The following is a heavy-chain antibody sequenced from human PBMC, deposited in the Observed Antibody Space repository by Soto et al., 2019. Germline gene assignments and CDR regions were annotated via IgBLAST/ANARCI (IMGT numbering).Heavy chain of an antibody. Sequence: EMYLVDSGGGLVQPGGSLRLSCAASGFSVTASYMIWVRQAPGKGLEFVSVIGTNGGTLYADSVKGRFILSRDNSMNTVYLQMNSLRVEDTAVYYCARAEVDMPTPWGQGTLVTVSS. D-gene: IGHD2-15*01. CDR3: ARAEVDMPTP. V-gene: IGHV3-66*01. CDR1: GFSVTASY. CDR2: IGTNGGT. J-gene: IGHJ5*02.